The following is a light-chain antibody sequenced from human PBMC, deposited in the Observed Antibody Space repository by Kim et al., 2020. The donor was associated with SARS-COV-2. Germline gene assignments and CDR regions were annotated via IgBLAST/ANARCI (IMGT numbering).Light chain of an antibody. Sequence: DIQMTQSPFSLSASVGDRVTITCRASQSISTYLNWNQQKPGKAPKLLIYAASSLPSGVPSRFSGSGSGTDFTLTISSLQPEDFATYYCQQGYSTFGQGTKLEI. CDR1: QSISTY. J-gene: IGKJ2*01. V-gene: IGKV1-39*01. CDR3: QQGYST. CDR2: AAS.